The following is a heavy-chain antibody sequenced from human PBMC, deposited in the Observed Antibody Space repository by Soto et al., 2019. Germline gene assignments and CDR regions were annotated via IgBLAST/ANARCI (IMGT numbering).Heavy chain of an antibody. D-gene: IGHD1-26*01. Sequence: GSLRLSCAASGFTFDDYTMHWVRQAPGKGLEWVSLISWDGGSTYYADSVKGRFTISRDNSKNSLYLQMNSLRTEDTALYYCAKAPTLGRYYYYYGMDVWGQGTTVTVSS. J-gene: IGHJ6*02. CDR3: AKAPTLGRYYYYYGMDV. CDR2: ISWDGGST. V-gene: IGHV3-43*01. CDR1: GFTFDDYT.